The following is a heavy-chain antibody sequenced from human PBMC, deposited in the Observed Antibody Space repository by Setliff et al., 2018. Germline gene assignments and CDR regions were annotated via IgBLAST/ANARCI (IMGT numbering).Heavy chain of an antibody. V-gene: IGHV4-34*01. Sequence: LSLTCAVYGGSFSGYYWSWIRQPPGKWLEWIGEINHSGSTNYNPSLKSRVTISVDTSKNQFSLKMSSVTAADTAVYYCARRGIAGRHNFQHWGQGTLVTVSS. CDR2: INHSGST. J-gene: IGHJ1*01. CDR3: ARRGIAGRHNFQH. CDR1: GGSFSGYY. D-gene: IGHD6-6*01.